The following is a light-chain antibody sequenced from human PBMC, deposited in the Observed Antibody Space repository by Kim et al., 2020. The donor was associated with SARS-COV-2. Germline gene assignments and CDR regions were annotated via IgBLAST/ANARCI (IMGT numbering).Light chain of an antibody. Sequence: SPGERATPSCRASQSVSSSYLAWYQQKPGQAPRLLIYGASSRATGIPDRFSGSGSGTDFTLTISRLEPEDSAVYYCQQYGSSPWTFGQGTKVDIK. J-gene: IGKJ1*01. CDR2: GAS. V-gene: IGKV3-20*01. CDR3: QQYGSSPWT. CDR1: QSVSSSY.